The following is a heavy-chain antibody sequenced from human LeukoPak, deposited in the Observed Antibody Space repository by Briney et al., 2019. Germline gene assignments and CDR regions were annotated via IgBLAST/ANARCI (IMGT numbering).Heavy chain of an antibody. Sequence: GGSLRLSCAASGFTFSHYGMSWVRQAPGKGLEWVAFIRYDESTKFYADSVKGRFTISRDNSRTTLYLQMNSLRAEDTAVYYCAKDLPAAYFDYWGQGILVTVSS. J-gene: IGHJ4*02. CDR3: AKDLPAAYFDY. CDR2: IRYDESTK. V-gene: IGHV3-30*02. D-gene: IGHD2-2*01. CDR1: GFTFSHYG.